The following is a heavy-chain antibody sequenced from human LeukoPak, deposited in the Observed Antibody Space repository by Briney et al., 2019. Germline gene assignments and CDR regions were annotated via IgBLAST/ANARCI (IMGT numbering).Heavy chain of an antibody. J-gene: IGHJ4*02. CDR1: GGSISSYY. D-gene: IGHD1-20*01. Sequence: SETLSLTCTVSGGSISSYYWSWIRQPPGKGLEWIGYIYYSGSTNYNPSLKSRVTISVDTSKNQFSLKLSSVTAADTAVYYCARVSGGNRYITRSDYWGRGTLVTVSS. V-gene: IGHV4-59*01. CDR3: ARVSGGNRYITRSDY. CDR2: IYYSGST.